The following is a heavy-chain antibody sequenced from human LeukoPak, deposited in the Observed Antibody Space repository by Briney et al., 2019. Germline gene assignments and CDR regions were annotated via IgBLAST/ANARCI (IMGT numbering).Heavy chain of an antibody. CDR2: ISAYNGNT. CDR1: GYTLTSYG. D-gene: IGHD5-12*01. Sequence: ASVKVSCKASGYTLTSYGISWVRQAPGQGLEWMGWISAYNGNTNYAQKLQGRVTMTTDTSTSTAYMELRSLRSDDTAVYYCATYSGYDYYYGMDVWGQGTTVTVSS. J-gene: IGHJ6*02. V-gene: IGHV1-18*01. CDR3: ATYSGYDYYYGMDV.